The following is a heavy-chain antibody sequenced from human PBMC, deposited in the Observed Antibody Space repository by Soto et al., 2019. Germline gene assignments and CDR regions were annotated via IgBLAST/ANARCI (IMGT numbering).Heavy chain of an antibody. Sequence: SETLSLTCAVYGGSFSGYYWSWIRQPPGKGLEWIGEINHSGSTNYNPSLKSRVTISVDTSKNQFSLKLSSVTAADTAVYYCARRSGYSYGTGGTYNWFVPWCQGTLVTVFS. CDR1: GGSFSGYY. CDR2: INHSGST. J-gene: IGHJ5*02. V-gene: IGHV4-34*01. CDR3: ARRSGYSYGTGGTYNWFVP. D-gene: IGHD5-18*01.